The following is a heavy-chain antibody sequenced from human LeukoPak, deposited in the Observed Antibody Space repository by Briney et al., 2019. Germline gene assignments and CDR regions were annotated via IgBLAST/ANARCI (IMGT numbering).Heavy chain of an antibody. Sequence: GGSLRLSCVASGFTFSSYAMSWVRQAPGKGLEWVSSISNSGATTYYADSVKGRFTLSRDNSKNTVYLQMNSLRAEDTAVYYCARNPYDILTGYYSDYWGQGTLVTVSS. V-gene: IGHV3-23*01. CDR1: GFTFSSYA. CDR2: ISNSGATT. D-gene: IGHD3-9*01. CDR3: ARNPYDILTGYYSDY. J-gene: IGHJ4*02.